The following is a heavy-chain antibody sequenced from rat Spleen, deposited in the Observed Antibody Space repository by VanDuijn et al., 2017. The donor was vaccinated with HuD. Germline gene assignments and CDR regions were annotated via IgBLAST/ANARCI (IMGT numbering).Heavy chain of an antibody. CDR2: IRSGGST. CDR1: GFSLTSYY. J-gene: IGHJ2*01. CDR3: ARDRRYYGYNYVLDY. D-gene: IGHD1-9*01. V-gene: IGHV2-65*01. Sequence: QVQLKETGPGLVQPTQTLSITCTVSGFSLTSYYMQWVRQTPGKGLEWMGFIRSGGSTEYNSEFKSRISISRDTSKNQVFLKMNSLKTEETGVYYCARDRRYYGYNYVLDYWGQGVMVTVSS.